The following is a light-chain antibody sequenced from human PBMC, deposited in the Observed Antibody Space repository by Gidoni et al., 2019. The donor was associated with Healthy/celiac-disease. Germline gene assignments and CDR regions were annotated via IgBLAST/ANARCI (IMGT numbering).Light chain of an antibody. CDR1: QSVSSSY. CDR3: QQYGSSPLT. Sequence: EIVLPQSPGTLSLSPGERATLSCRASQSVSSSYFAWYQQQPGQAPRLLIYGASSRATGIPDRFSGSGSGTDFTRTISRLEPEDFAVYYCQQYGSSPLTFGGGTKVEIK. V-gene: IGKV3-20*01. J-gene: IGKJ4*01. CDR2: GAS.